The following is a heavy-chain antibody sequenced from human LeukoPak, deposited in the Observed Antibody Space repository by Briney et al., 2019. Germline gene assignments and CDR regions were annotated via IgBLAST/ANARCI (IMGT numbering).Heavy chain of an antibody. D-gene: IGHD2-2*01. V-gene: IGHV4-38-2*01. CDR3: ARVGGYCSSTICYRYYFDY. Sequence: PSETLSLTCAVSDYSISSGYYWGWIQQPPGKGLEWIGTIYHSGSTYYNPSLKSRVTISVDTSKNQFSLKLTSVTAADTAVYYCARVGGYCSSTICYRYYFDYWGQGTLVTVSS. J-gene: IGHJ4*02. CDR1: DYSISSGYY. CDR2: IYHSGST.